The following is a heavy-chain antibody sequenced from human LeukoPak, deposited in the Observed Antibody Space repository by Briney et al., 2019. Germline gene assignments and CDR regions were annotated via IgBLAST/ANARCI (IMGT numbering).Heavy chain of an antibody. CDR3: ATDRGGWYK. J-gene: IGHJ4*02. Sequence: ASAKVSCKASGYTFTSYGISWVRQAPGQGLEWMGWISAYNGNTNYAQKLQGRVTMTEDTSTDTAYMELSSLRSEDTAVYYCATDRGGWYKWGQGTLVTVSS. D-gene: IGHD6-19*01. CDR1: GYTFTSYG. CDR2: ISAYNGNT. V-gene: IGHV1-18*01.